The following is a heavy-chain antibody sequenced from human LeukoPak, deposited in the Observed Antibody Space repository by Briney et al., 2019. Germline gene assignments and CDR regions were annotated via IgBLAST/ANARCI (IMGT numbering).Heavy chain of an antibody. V-gene: IGHV3-15*01. CDR1: GFTFSNAW. J-gene: IGHJ4*02. CDR2: IKSKTDGGTT. Sequence: GGSLRLSCAASGFTFSNAWMSWVRQAPGKGLEWVGRIKSKTDGGTTDYAAPVKGRFTISRDDSKNTLYLQMNSLKTEDTAVYYCTPGEMATSTATYYWGQGTLVTVSS. D-gene: IGHD5-24*01. CDR3: TPGEMATSTATYY.